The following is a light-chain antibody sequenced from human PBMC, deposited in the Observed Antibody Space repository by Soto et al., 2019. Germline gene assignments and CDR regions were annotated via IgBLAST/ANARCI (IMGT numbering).Light chain of an antibody. V-gene: IGLV1-40*01. Sequence: QSVLTQPPSVSGAPGQRVTISCTGSSSNIGAGYDVHWYQQLPGTAPKLLIYGNSNRPSGVPDRFSGSKSGTSASLAITGRQAADEADYYCQSYDSSLRGSRVFGGGTKLIVL. CDR3: QSYDSSLRGSRV. J-gene: IGLJ2*01. CDR2: GNS. CDR1: SSNIGAGYD.